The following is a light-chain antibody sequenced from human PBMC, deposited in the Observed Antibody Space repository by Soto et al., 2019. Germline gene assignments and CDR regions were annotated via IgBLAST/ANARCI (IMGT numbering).Light chain of an antibody. CDR1: QSLLHSNGYNS. J-gene: IGKJ1*01. V-gene: IGKV2-28*01. CDR3: MQALQTPS. Sequence: DIVMTQSPLSLPVTPGEPASISCRSSQSLLHSNGYNSLDWYLQKPGQSPQLLIYLGSNRASGVPGRFSGSGSGTDFTLKISRVEAEDVGVYYCMQALQTPSFGQGTKVEIK. CDR2: LGS.